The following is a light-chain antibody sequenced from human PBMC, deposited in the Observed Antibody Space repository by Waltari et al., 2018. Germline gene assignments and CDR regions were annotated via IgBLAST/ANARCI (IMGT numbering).Light chain of an antibody. J-gene: IGKJ1*01. V-gene: IGKV2-28*01. Sequence: DIVMTQSPLSLSVTPAAPPSLSCRSTQSLLHSLGNTHLDWYLQRPGQSPPLLIYLGSRRASGVTDRFSGSGSGTDFTLQISSVEAEDVGIYYCMQALQTPWTFGQGTRVEI. CDR1: QSLLHSLGNTH. CDR2: LGS. CDR3: MQALQTPWT.